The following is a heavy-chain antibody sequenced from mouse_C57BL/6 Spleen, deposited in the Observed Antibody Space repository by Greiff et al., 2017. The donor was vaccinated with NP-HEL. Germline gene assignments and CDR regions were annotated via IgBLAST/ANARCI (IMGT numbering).Heavy chain of an antibody. CDR1: GYTFTSYW. D-gene: IGHD1-1*01. CDR3: ARGGVVATKVWYFDV. V-gene: IGHV1-55*01. Sequence: VQLQQSGAELVKPGASVKMSCKASGYTFTSYWITWVKQRPGQGLAWIGDIYPGSGSTNYNEKFKSKATLTVDTSSSTAYMQLSSLTSEDSAVYYGARGGVVATKVWYFDVWGTGTTVTVSS. CDR2: IYPGSGST. J-gene: IGHJ1*03.